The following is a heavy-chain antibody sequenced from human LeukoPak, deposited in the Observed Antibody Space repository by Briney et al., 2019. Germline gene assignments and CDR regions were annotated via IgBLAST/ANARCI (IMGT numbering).Heavy chain of an antibody. V-gene: IGHV3-33*06. CDR2: IWSDGTDK. Sequence: PGGSLTLSCATSGFTFSHYGMHGVRQAPGKGLEWVAVIWSDGTDKYYGDSVKGRFTISRDNSKNTVYLQMNSLRVEDTAVYYCAKDAQRGFDFSNSLESWGQGTLVTVSS. CDR3: AKDAQRGFDFSNSLES. J-gene: IGHJ4*02. D-gene: IGHD4-11*01. CDR1: GFTFSHYG.